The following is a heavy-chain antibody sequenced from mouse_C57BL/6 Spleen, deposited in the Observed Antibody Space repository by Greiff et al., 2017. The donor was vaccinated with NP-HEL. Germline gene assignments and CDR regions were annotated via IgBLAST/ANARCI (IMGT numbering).Heavy chain of an antibody. V-gene: IGHV1-82*01. J-gene: IGHJ4*01. CDR2: IYPGDGDT. CDR1: GYAFSSSW. D-gene: IGHD1-1*01. CDR3: ARCTTVVENYAMDY. Sequence: VQLQQSGPELVKPGASVKISCKASGYAFSSSWMNWVKQRPGKGLEWIGRIYPGDGDTNYNGKFKGKATLTADKSSSTAYMQLSSLTSEDSAVYFCARCTTVVENYAMDYWGQGTSVTVSS.